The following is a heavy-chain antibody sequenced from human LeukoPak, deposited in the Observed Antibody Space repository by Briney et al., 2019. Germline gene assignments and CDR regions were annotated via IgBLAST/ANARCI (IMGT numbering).Heavy chain of an antibody. CDR2: VNTGGGA. CDR1: GFSFNNYA. CDR3: ARDLHEYYFDY. V-gene: IGHV3-23*01. J-gene: IGHJ4*02. Sequence: PGESLRLSCAASGFSFNNYAMSWVRQAPGKGLQWVATVNTGGGAYYAGSVKGRFTISRGNSRNTLYLQMNSLRAEDTALYYCARDLHEYYFDYWGQGTLVTVSS.